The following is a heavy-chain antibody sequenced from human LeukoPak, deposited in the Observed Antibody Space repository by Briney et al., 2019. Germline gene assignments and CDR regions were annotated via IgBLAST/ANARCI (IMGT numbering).Heavy chain of an antibody. Sequence: NPSGTLSLTCAVSGGSISSSNWWSWVRQPPGKGLEWIGEIYHSGSTNYNPSLKSRVTISVDKSKNQFSLKLSSVTAADTAVYYCARVAGLLWFGEFDYWGQGTLVTVSS. CDR1: GGSISSSNW. CDR2: IYHSGST. CDR3: ARVAGLLWFGEFDY. J-gene: IGHJ4*02. D-gene: IGHD3-10*01. V-gene: IGHV4-4*02.